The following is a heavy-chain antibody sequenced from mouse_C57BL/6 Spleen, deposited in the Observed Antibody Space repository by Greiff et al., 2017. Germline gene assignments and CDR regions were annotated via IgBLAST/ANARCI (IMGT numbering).Heavy chain of an antibody. CDR1: GFTFSSYG. Sequence: EVKVVESGGDLVKPGGSLKLSCAASGFTFSSYGMSWVRQTPDKRLEWVATISSGGSYTYYPDSVKGRFTISRDNAKNTLYLQMSSLKSEDTAMYYCARHLTGTTYYFDYWGQGTTLTVSS. CDR3: ARHLTGTTYYFDY. J-gene: IGHJ2*01. CDR2: ISSGGSYT. D-gene: IGHD4-1*01. V-gene: IGHV5-6*01.